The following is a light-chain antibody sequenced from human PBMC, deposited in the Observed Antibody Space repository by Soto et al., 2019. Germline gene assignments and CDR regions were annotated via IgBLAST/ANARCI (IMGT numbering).Light chain of an antibody. CDR1: SSDVGGYKY. Sequence: QSALSQPASVSGSPGQSITISCTGTSSDVGGYKYVSWYQHHPDKAPKLIISVVSNRPSGVSNRFSGSKSGNTASLTISGLRAEDEADYYCGSYTSSDTPYVFGTGTKVTVL. J-gene: IGLJ1*01. V-gene: IGLV2-14*01. CDR3: GSYTSSDTPYV. CDR2: VVS.